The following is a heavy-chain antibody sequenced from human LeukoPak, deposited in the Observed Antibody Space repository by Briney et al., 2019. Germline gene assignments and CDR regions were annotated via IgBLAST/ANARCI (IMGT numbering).Heavy chain of an antibody. V-gene: IGHV3-23*01. Sequence: PGGSLRLSCAASGFTFSSYAVNWVRQAPGKGLEWVSAISGSGGGTYYSDSVKGRFTVSRDNSKNTLYLQMNSLRAEDMALYYCAKSGSGWPFDYWGQGTLVTVSS. J-gene: IGHJ4*02. D-gene: IGHD6-19*01. CDR2: ISGSGGGT. CDR1: GFTFSSYA. CDR3: AKSGSGWPFDY.